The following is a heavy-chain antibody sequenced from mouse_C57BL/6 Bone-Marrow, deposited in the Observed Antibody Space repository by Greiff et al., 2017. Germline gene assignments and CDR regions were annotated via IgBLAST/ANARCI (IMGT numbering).Heavy chain of an antibody. CDR1: GFTFSDYG. J-gene: IGHJ4*01. CDR3: ARGYYAMDY. CDR2: ISNLAYSI. V-gene: IGHV5-15*01. Sequence: EVKVVESGGGLVQPGGSLKLSCAVSGFTFSDYGMAWVRQAPRKGPEWVAFISNLAYSIYYADTVTGRFTISRENAKNTLYLEMSSLRSEDTAMYYCARGYYAMDYWGQGTSVTVSS.